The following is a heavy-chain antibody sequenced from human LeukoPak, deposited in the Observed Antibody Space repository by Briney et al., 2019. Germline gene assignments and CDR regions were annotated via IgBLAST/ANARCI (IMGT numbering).Heavy chain of an antibody. J-gene: IGHJ6*03. CDR3: ARIRGFGADYYYYYMDV. CDR2: LYYSGST. Sequence: SETLSLTCTVSGDSISSYYWTWIRQPPGKGLEWIGCLYYSGSTDYNPSLKSRVTISVDTSKNQFSLRLSSVTAADTAVYYCARIRGFGADYYYYYMDVWGKGTTVTVSS. D-gene: IGHD3-10*01. V-gene: IGHV4-59*01. CDR1: GDSISSYY.